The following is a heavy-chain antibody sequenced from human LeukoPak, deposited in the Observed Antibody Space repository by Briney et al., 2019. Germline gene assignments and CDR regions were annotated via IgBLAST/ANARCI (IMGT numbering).Heavy chain of an antibody. D-gene: IGHD5-12*01. CDR3: ARDGHIVATIFVRYYYYYMDV. CDR2: INPNSGGT. V-gene: IGHV1-2*02. J-gene: IGHJ6*03. CDR1: GYTFTCYY. Sequence: ASVKVSCKASGYTFTCYYMHWVRQAPGQGLEWMGGINPNSGGTNYAQKFQGRVTMTRDRSISTAYMELSRLRSDDTAVYYCARDGHIVATIFVRYYYYYMDVWGKGTTVTISS.